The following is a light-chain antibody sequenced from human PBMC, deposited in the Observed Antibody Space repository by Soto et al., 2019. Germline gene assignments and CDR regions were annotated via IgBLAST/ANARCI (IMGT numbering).Light chain of an antibody. CDR2: AVS. V-gene: IGLV2-14*01. CDR3: SSYRGSYTLEV. CDR1: SDDIGAYDY. J-gene: IGLJ1*01. Sequence: QSALTQPSSVSASPGQSISISCTGTSDDIGAYDYVSWYQQHPGKAPKLILYAVSNRPSGFSTRFSGSKSGNTASLTISGVQADDEADYYCSSYRGSYTLEVFGTGTKLTVL.